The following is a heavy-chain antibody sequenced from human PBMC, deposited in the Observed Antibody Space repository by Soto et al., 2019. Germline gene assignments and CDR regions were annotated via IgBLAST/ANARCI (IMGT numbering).Heavy chain of an antibody. V-gene: IGHV3-30-3*01. CDR2: ISYDGNTK. CDR3: AKVRSAYEIDY. Sequence: QVQLVESGGGVVQPGRSLRLSCAASGFIFSGYAMHWVRQAPGKGLEWVAVISYDGNTKYYADSVKGRFTVSRGNSKNTLYVQMNNLSAGDTAMYYCAKVRSAYEIDYWGQGALVTVSS. D-gene: IGHD5-12*01. CDR1: GFIFSGYA. J-gene: IGHJ4*02.